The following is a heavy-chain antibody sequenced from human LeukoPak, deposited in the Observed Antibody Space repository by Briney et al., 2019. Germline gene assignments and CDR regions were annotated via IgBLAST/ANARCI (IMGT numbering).Heavy chain of an antibody. CDR1: GGSISSGGYY. CDR3: ARGKLWFGESARNWFDP. CDR2: IYYSGST. Sequence: SETLSLTCTVSGGSISSGGYYWSWIRQHPGKGLEWIGYIYYSGSTYYNPSLKSRVTISVDTSKNQFSQKLSSVTAADTAVYYCARGKLWFGESARNWFDPWGQGTLVTVSS. J-gene: IGHJ5*02. D-gene: IGHD3-10*01. V-gene: IGHV4-31*03.